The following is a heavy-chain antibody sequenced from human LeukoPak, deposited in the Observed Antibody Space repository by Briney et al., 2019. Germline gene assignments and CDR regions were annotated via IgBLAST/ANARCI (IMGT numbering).Heavy chain of an antibody. V-gene: IGHV4-39*07. CDR3: ARVRYNWNRDFDY. J-gene: IGHJ4*02. CDR2: MFHSGST. D-gene: IGHD1-20*01. Sequence: KPSETLSLTCTVSGGSISSSSYYWGWIRQPPGKGLEWIGSMFHSGSTYYNPSLKSRVTMSVDTSKNQFSLKLSSVTAADTAVYYCARVRYNWNRDFDYWGQGTLVTVSS. CDR1: GGSISSSSYY.